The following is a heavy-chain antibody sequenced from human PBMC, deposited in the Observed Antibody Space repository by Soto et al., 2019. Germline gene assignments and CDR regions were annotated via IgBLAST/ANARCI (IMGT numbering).Heavy chain of an antibody. CDR3: AKNGDFWSWGMDV. Sequence: SLRLSCAASGFTFSTYAMTLVRQAPGKGLEWVSIISSSGDATYYVDSVKGRFTISRDNSRNTLNLQMNSLRAEDTAVYYCAKNGDFWSWGMDVWGQGTTVTV. CDR1: GFTFSTYA. J-gene: IGHJ6*02. V-gene: IGHV3-23*01. D-gene: IGHD3-3*01. CDR2: ISSSGDAT.